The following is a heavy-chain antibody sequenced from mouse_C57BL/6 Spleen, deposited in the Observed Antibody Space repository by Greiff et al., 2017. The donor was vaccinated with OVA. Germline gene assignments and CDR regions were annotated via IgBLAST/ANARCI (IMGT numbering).Heavy chain of an antibody. J-gene: IGHJ4*01. CDR1: GYTFTDYY. Sequence: EVQLQQSGPELVKPGASVKISCKASGYTFTDYYMNWVKQSHGKSLEWIGDINPNNGGTSYNQKFKGKATLTVDKSSSTAYMELRSLTSEDSAVYYCARGEYYDSNYYAMDYWGQGTSVTVSS. CDR3: ARGEYYDSNYYAMDY. D-gene: IGHD2-4*01. CDR2: INPNNGGT. V-gene: IGHV1-26*01.